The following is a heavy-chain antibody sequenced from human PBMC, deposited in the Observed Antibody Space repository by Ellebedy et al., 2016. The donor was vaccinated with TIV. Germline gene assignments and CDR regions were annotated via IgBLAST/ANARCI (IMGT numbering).Heavy chain of an antibody. D-gene: IGHD4-17*01. Sequence: GESLKISCAASGFTFSSYWMSWVRQAPGKGLEWVANIKQDGSEKSYVDSVKGRFTISRDNAKNSLYLQMNSLRAEDTAAYYCSRHTDYALDYWGQGALVTVSS. CDR2: IKQDGSEK. V-gene: IGHV3-7*01. CDR1: GFTFSSYW. CDR3: SRHTDYALDY. J-gene: IGHJ4*02.